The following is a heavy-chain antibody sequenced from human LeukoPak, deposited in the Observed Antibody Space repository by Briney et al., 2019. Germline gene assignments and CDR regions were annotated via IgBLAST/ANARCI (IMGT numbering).Heavy chain of an antibody. D-gene: IGHD6-19*01. CDR2: ISGSGGST. CDR1: GFTFSSYA. J-gene: IGHJ4*02. Sequence: GGSLRLSCAASGFTFSSYAMSWVRQAPGKGLEWVSAISGSGGSTYYADSVKGRFTISRDNSKNTLYLQMNSLRAEDTAVYYCAKRLLAYSSGWYLDYWGQGTLVTVSS. V-gene: IGHV3-23*01. CDR3: AKRLLAYSSGWYLDY.